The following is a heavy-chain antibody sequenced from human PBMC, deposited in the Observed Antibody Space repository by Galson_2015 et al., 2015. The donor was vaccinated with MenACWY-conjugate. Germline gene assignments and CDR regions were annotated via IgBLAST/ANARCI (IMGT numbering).Heavy chain of an antibody. Sequence: SLRLSCAASGFTFRNYWMTWVRQAPGKGLEWVARIKKDGSDKYYGYSVKGRFTISRDNAKNSLYLGMNSLRLEDTAVYSCARGHYGMDVWGQATTVTASS. J-gene: IGHJ6*02. V-gene: IGHV3-7*03. CDR2: IKKDGSDK. CDR1: GFTFRNYW. CDR3: ARGHYGMDV.